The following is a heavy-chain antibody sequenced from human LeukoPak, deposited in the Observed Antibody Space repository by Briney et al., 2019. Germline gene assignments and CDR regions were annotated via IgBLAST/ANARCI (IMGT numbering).Heavy chain of an antibody. CDR1: GYTFTSYA. V-gene: IGHV1-3*01. CDR3: ARDLVTAIPYY. Sequence: GASVKVSCKASGYTFTSYAMHWVRQAPGQRLEWMGWINAGNGNTKYSQKFQGRVTITRDTSTSTAYMELRSLRSDDTAVYYCARDLVTAIPYYWGQGTLVTVSS. D-gene: IGHD2-21*02. J-gene: IGHJ4*02. CDR2: INAGNGNT.